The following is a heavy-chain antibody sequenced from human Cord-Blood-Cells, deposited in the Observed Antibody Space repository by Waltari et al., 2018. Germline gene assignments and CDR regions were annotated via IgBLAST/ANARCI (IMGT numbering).Heavy chain of an antibody. CDR3: ARLGLYSSSSPNFDY. D-gene: IGHD6-6*01. V-gene: IGHV1-2*04. CDR2: INPNSGGT. Sequence: QVQLVQSGAEVKKPGASVKVSCKASGYTFTGYYLHWVRQAPGQGLEWMGWINPNSGGTNDAQKFQGWVTMTRDTSISTAYMELSRLRSDDTAVYYCARLGLYSSSSPNFDYWGQGTLVTVSS. J-gene: IGHJ4*02. CDR1: GYTFTGYY.